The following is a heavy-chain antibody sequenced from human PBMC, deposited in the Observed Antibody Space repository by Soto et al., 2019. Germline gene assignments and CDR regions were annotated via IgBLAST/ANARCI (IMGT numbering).Heavy chain of an antibody. CDR2: IIPIFGTA. J-gene: IGHJ3*02. CDR1: GGTFSSYA. D-gene: IGHD3-22*01. CDR3: ARQNTYYYDSSGPFVSAFDI. Sequence: ASVKVSCKAFGGTFSSYAISWVRQAPGQGLEWMGGIIPIFGTANYAQKFQGRVTITADESTSTAYMELSSLRSEDTAVYYCARQNTYYYDSSGPFVSAFDIWGQGTMVTVSS. V-gene: IGHV1-69*13.